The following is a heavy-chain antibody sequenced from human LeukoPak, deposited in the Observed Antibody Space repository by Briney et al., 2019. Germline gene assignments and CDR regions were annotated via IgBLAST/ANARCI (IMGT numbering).Heavy chain of an antibody. V-gene: IGHV3-33*01. CDR1: GFTFSSYG. CDR3: ARGRSSSWYPPRSFDY. CDR2: IWYDGSNK. J-gene: IGHJ4*02. D-gene: IGHD6-13*01. Sequence: PGGSLRLSCAASGFTFSSYGMHWVRQAPGKGLEWVAVIWYDGSNKYYADSVKGRFTISRDNSKNSLYLQMNSLRDEDTAVYYCARGRSSSWYPPRSFDYWGQGTLVTVSS.